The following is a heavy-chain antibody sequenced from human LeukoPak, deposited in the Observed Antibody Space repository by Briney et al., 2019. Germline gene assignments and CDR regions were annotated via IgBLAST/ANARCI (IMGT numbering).Heavy chain of an antibody. Sequence: ASVKVSCKASGYTFNANYIHWVRQAPGQGLEWMGWINPNSGGTNYAQKFQGWVTMTRDTSISTAYMELSRLRSDDTAVYYCARGDRGIAVAGTDYFDYWGQGTLVTVSS. J-gene: IGHJ4*02. V-gene: IGHV1-2*04. D-gene: IGHD6-19*01. CDR1: GYTFNANY. CDR2: INPNSGGT. CDR3: ARGDRGIAVAGTDYFDY.